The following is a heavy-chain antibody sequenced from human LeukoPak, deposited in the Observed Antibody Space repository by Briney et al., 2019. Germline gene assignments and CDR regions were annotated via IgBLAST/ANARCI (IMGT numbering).Heavy chain of an antibody. CDR1: GYTFTSYD. V-gene: IGHV1-8*01. Sequence: ASVKVSCKASGYTFTSYDINWVRQATGQGLEWMGWMNPNSGNTGYAQKFQGRVTMTRDTSASTAYMELNSLRSEDTAVYYCARTAAAGTGGWFDPWGQGTLVTVSS. CDR3: ARTAAAGTGGWFDP. D-gene: IGHD6-13*01. J-gene: IGHJ5*02. CDR2: MNPNSGNT.